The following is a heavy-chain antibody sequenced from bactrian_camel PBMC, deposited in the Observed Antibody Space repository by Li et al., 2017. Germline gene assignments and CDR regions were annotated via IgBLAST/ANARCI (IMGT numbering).Heavy chain of an antibody. J-gene: IGHJ4*01. CDR2: ITLGRAGGTA. V-gene: IGHV3S1*01. CDR3: ATAAFDY. CDR1: GFTFSTYW. Sequence: HVQLVESGGGLVPPGGSLTLSCAASGFTFSTYWMYWVRQAPGKGLEWVSTITLGRAGGTAYYTDSVKGRFTISKDNAKNMLYLQMNSLRSEDTALYYCATAAFDYWGQGTQVTVS.